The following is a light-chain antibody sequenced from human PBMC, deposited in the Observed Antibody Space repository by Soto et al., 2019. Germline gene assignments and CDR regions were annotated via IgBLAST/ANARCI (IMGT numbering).Light chain of an antibody. CDR1: SSNIGSFT. V-gene: IGLV1-44*01. Sequence: QSVLTQPPSASGTPGQRVTISCSGTSSNIGSFTVNWYQHLPRTAPKLLIYSNNHRPSGVPARFSGSKSGTSASLAISGLQSEDEADYYCTSWDDSLKGRGFGGGTKLTVL. CDR2: SNN. J-gene: IGLJ3*02. CDR3: TSWDDSLKGRG.